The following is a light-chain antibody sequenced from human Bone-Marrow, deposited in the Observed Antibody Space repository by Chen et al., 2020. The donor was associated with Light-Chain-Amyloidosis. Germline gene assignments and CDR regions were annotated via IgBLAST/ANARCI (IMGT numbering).Light chain of an antibody. CDR2: DDS. J-gene: IGLJ3*02. V-gene: IGLV3-21*02. Sequence: SYALTQPSSVSVAPGQTATTACGGNNIGSTSVHWYQQTPGQAPLLVVYDDSDRPSGIPERLSDSNSGNTATLTISRVEAGDEADYYCQVLDRSSDRPVFGGGTKLTVL. CDR3: QVLDRSSDRPV. CDR1: NIGSTS.